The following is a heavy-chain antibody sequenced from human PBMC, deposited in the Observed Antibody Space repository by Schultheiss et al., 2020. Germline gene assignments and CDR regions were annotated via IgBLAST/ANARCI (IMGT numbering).Heavy chain of an antibody. Sequence: GESLKISCSASGFTFSSYAMHWVRQAPGKGLEWVAVIWYDGSNKYYADSVKGRFTISRDNSKNTLYLQMNSLRAEDTAVYYCAKEVAPYSSGWYLFDYWGQGTLVTVSS. CDR2: IWYDGSNK. CDR1: GFTFSSYA. V-gene: IGHV3-30*02. J-gene: IGHJ4*02. CDR3: AKEVAPYSSGWYLFDY. D-gene: IGHD6-19*01.